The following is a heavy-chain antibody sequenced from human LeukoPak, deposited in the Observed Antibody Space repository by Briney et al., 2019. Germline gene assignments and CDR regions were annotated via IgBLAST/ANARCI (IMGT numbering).Heavy chain of an antibody. Sequence: GGSLRLSCAASGFTFSSYAMTWVRQAPGKGLEWVSAISGSGGSTYYADSVKGRFTISRDNSKSTLYLQMNSLRAEDTAVYYCAKDDSSGYYSTVWGQGTLVTVSS. CDR3: AKDDSSGYYSTV. J-gene: IGHJ4*02. D-gene: IGHD3-22*01. CDR2: ISGSGGST. V-gene: IGHV3-23*01. CDR1: GFTFSSYA.